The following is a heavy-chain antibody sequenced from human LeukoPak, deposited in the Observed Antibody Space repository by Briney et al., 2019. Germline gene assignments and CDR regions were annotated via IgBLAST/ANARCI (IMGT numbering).Heavy chain of an antibody. Sequence: GASVKVPCKASGYTFTGYYMHWVRQAPGQGLEWMGWINPNSGGTNYAQKFQGRVTMTRDTSISTAYMELSRLRSDDTAVYYCARDCNDFWSGYSSLPDYWGQGTLVTVSS. CDR2: INPNSGGT. V-gene: IGHV1-2*02. CDR1: GYTFTGYY. J-gene: IGHJ4*02. D-gene: IGHD3-3*01. CDR3: ARDCNDFWSGYSSLPDY.